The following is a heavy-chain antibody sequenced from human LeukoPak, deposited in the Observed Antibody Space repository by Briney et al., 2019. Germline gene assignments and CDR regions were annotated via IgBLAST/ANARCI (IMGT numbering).Heavy chain of an antibody. CDR1: GGSISSYY. CDR2: IYYSGST. Sequence: TSETLSLTCTVSGGSISSYYWSWIRQPPGKGLEWIGYIYYSGSTNYNPSLKSRVTISVDTSKNQFSLTLTSVTAADTAVYYCARLGRSGGKYYFDYWGQGTLVTVSS. J-gene: IGHJ4*02. CDR3: ARLGRSGGKYYFDY. V-gene: IGHV4-59*12. D-gene: IGHD3-10*01.